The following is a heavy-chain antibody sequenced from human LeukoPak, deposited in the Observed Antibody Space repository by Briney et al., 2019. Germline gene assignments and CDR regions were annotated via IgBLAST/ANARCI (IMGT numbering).Heavy chain of an antibody. CDR1: GFTFNDFA. CDR2: IKSDGRTT. Sequence: GGSLRLSCAASGFTFNDFAIHWVRQVPGKGLEWVSRIKSDGRTTNYAGSVKGRFTISRDNAKNTVYLQMNSLRAEDTAVYYCARGFRDYWGQGTLVTVSS. CDR3: ARGFRDY. V-gene: IGHV3-74*01. J-gene: IGHJ4*02.